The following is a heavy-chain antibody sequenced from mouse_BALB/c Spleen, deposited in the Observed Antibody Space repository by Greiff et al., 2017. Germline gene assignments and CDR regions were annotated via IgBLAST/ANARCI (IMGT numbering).Heavy chain of an antibody. V-gene: IGHV1S22*01. J-gene: IGHJ4*01. D-gene: IGHD2-10*02. CDR3: TRAGYGNYLDY. Sequence: LQQPGSELVRPGASVKLSCKASGYTFTSYWMHWVKQRHGQGLEWIGYIYPGSGSTNYDEKFKSKGTLTVDTSSSTAYMHLSSLTSEDSAVYYCTRAGYGNYLDYWGQGTSVTVSS. CDR2: IYPGSGST. CDR1: GYTFTSYW.